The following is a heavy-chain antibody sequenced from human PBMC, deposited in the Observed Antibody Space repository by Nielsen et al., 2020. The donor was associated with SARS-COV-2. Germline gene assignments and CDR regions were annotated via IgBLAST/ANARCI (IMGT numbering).Heavy chain of an antibody. J-gene: IGHJ6*02. Sequence: GESLKISCAASGFTFSSYGMHWVRQAPGKGLEWVAVISYDGSNKYYADSVKGRFTISRDNSKNTLYLQMNSLRAEDTAVYYCAKEMGYYDILTGYFGGGYYYYYYGMDVWGQGTTVTVSS. CDR1: GFTFSSYG. CDR3: AKEMGYYDILTGYFGGGYYYYYYGMDV. V-gene: IGHV3-30*18. CDR2: ISYDGSNK. D-gene: IGHD3-9*01.